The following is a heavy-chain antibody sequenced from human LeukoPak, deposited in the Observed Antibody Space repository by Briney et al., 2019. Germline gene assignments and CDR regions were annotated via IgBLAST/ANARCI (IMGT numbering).Heavy chain of an antibody. V-gene: IGHV3-21*01. CDR3: AVWGGYPSAPH. CDR1: GFTFSSYS. CDR2: ISSSSSYI. J-gene: IGHJ4*02. Sequence: GGSLRLSCAASGFTFSSYSMNWVRQAPGKGMGWDSSISSSSSYIYYADSVKGRFTITRDNAKNSLYLQMNRRRAEDTAVYYCAVWGGYPSAPHWGQGTLVTVSS. D-gene: IGHD3-3*01.